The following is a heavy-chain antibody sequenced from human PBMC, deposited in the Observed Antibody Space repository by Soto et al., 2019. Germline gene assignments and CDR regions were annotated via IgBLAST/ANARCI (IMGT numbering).Heavy chain of an antibody. V-gene: IGHV5-10-1*01. D-gene: IGHD2-2*01. Sequence: LKISCKGSGYSFTSYWISWVRQMPGKGLEWMGRIDPSDSYTNYSPSFQGHVTISADKSISTAYLQWSSLKASDTAMYYCARHPGADIVVVPAARGFDPWGQGTLVTVSS. J-gene: IGHJ5*02. CDR3: ARHPGADIVVVPAARGFDP. CDR1: GYSFTSYW. CDR2: IDPSDSYT.